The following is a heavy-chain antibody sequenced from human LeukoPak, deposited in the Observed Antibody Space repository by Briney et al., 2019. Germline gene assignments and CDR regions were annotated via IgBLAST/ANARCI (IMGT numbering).Heavy chain of an antibody. CDR3: ARTRGSHPSPFDS. Sequence: ASVKVSCKASGYIFTDYYMHWVRQAPGQGLEWMGWINPNSGDTNSAQKFQGRVTMTRDTSINTAYMELNSLRSDDTAVYYCARTRGSHPSPFDSWGQGTLVTVSS. J-gene: IGHJ4*02. CDR2: INPNSGDT. D-gene: IGHD3-10*01. V-gene: IGHV1-2*02. CDR1: GYIFTDYY.